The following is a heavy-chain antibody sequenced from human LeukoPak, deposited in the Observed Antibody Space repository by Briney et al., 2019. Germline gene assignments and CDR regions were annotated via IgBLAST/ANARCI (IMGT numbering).Heavy chain of an antibody. CDR3: ARGYYPSSAYYFDF. CDR2: INPNSGGT. J-gene: IGHJ4*02. Sequence: GASVKVSCKASGYTFTGYYMHWVRQAPGQGLEWMGWINPNSGGTNYAQKFQGRVTMTRDTSISTAYMELSSLRSDDTAVYYCARGYYPSSAYYFDFWGQGSLVTVSS. D-gene: IGHD3-22*01. V-gene: IGHV1-2*02. CDR1: GYTFTGYY.